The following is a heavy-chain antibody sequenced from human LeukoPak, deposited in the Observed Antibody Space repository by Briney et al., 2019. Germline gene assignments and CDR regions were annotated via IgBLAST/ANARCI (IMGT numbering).Heavy chain of an antibody. CDR1: GGSFSGYY. J-gene: IGHJ4*02. CDR3: ARDSTTADLDY. CDR2: INHSGST. Sequence: SETLSLTCAVYGGSFSGYYWSWIRQPPGKGLEWIGEINHSGSTNYNPSLKSRLTMSIDTFKNQFSLKLNSVTAADTAVYYCARDSTTADLDYWGQGTLVTVSS. V-gene: IGHV4-34*01. D-gene: IGHD6-13*01.